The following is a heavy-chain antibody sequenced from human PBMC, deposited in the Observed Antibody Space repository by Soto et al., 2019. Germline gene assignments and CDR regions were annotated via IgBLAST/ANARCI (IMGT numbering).Heavy chain of an antibody. Sequence: SETLSLTCTVSGGSISSSSYYWGWIRQPPGKGLEWIGSIYYSGSTYYNPSLKSRVTISVDTSKNQFSLKLSSVTAADTAVYYCARQEGIAAAGSMDVWGQGTTVTSP. J-gene: IGHJ6*02. D-gene: IGHD6-13*01. CDR1: GGSISSSSYY. CDR3: ARQEGIAAAGSMDV. CDR2: IYYSGST. V-gene: IGHV4-39*01.